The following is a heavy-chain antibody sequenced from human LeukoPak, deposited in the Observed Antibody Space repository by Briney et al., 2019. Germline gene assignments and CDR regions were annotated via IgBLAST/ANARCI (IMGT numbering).Heavy chain of an antibody. CDR3: ARLVCSSTSCYSGFDF. CDR2: IYPGDFDT. CDR1: GCSFTNYW. D-gene: IGHD2-2*01. V-gene: IGHV5-51*01. J-gene: IGHJ4*02. Sequence: GESLKISCKGFGCSFTNYWIGWVRQMPEKGLEWMGIIYPGDFDTRYSPSFQGQVTISADKSISTAYLQWSSLKASDTAIYYCARLVCSSTSCYSGFDFWGQGTLVTVSS.